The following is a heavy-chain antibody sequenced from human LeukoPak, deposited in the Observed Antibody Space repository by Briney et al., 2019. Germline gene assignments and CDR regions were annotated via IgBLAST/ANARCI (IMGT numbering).Heavy chain of an antibody. CDR2: ISAYNGNT. J-gene: IGHJ4*02. D-gene: IGHD3-22*01. Sequence: ASVKVSCKASGYTFTSYGISWVRQAPGQGLEWMGWISAYNGNTNYAQKLQGRVTMTTDTSTSTAYMELRSLRSDDTAMYYCARVNYYDSSGYYERPAVDYWGQGTLVTVSS. CDR3: ARVNYYDSSGYYERPAVDY. CDR1: GYTFTSYG. V-gene: IGHV1-18*01.